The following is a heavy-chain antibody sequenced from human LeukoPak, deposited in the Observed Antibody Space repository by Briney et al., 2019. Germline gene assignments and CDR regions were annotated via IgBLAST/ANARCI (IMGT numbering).Heavy chain of an antibody. J-gene: IGHJ3*02. CDR3: ARGIGYGAFDI. CDR1: GSTFTSYW. V-gene: IGHV5-51*01. D-gene: IGHD5-12*01. CDR2: IYPADSDT. Sequence: GESLKISGQGSGSTFTSYWSGGAGRLPGKGLEWMGIIYPADSDTRYSPSFQGQVTISADKSISTAYLQWSSLKASDTAMYYCARGIGYGAFDIWGQGAMVTVSS.